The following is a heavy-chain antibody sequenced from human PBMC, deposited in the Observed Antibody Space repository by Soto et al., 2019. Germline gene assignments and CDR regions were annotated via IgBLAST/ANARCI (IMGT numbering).Heavy chain of an antibody. CDR3: ARGHISHWRVFDY. CDR2: IYFSGSP. J-gene: IGHJ4*02. D-gene: IGHD2-21*01. Sequence: SETLSLTCTVSGGSVRSYYWSWIRQPPGKGLEWIAFIYFSGSPNYSPSLKSRVTISLDTSKNQFSLKLSSVTAADTAVYYCARGHISHWRVFDYWRQGTRVTVSS. CDR1: GGSVRSYY. V-gene: IGHV4-59*02.